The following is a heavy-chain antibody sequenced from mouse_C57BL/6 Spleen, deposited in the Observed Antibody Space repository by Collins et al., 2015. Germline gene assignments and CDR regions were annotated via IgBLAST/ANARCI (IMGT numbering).Heavy chain of an antibody. CDR3: ARGDYGSLYAMDY. V-gene: IGHV9-3*01. Sequence: QIQLVQSGPELKKPGETVKISCKASGYTFTTYGMSWVKQAPGKGLKWMGWINTYSGVPTYADDFKGRFAFSLETSASTAYLQINNLKNEDTATYFCARGDYGSLYAMDYWGQGTSVTVSS. CDR1: GYTFTTYG. CDR2: INTYSGVP. D-gene: IGHD1-1*01. J-gene: IGHJ4*01.